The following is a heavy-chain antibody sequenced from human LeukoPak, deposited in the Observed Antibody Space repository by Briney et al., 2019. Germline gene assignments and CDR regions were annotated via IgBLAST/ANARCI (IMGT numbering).Heavy chain of an antibody. V-gene: IGHV1-69*13. CDR2: IIPIFGTA. CDR3: ARDGGLYEMTYFQH. Sequence: ASVKVSCKASGYTFTGYYMHWVRQAPGQGLEWMGGIIPIFGTANYAQKFQGRVTITADESTSTAYMELSSLRSEDTAVYYCARDGGLYEMTYFQHWGQGTLVTVSS. D-gene: IGHD5/OR15-5a*01. J-gene: IGHJ1*01. CDR1: GYTFTGYY.